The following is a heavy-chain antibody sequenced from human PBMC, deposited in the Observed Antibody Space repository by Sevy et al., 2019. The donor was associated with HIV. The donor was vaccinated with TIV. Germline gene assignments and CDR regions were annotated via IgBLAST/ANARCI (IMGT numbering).Heavy chain of an antibody. Sequence: GGSLRLSCAASGFTFSAYYMTWIRQAPGKGLEWVSYISIGSTYTNYADSVKGRFTVSRDNAKNSIYLQMNSLRAEDTDVYYCARSRSNYGDYYFDYWGQGTLVTVSS. V-gene: IGHV3-11*06. CDR3: ARSRSNYGDYYFDY. J-gene: IGHJ4*02. D-gene: IGHD4-17*01. CDR1: GFTFSAYY. CDR2: ISIGSTYT.